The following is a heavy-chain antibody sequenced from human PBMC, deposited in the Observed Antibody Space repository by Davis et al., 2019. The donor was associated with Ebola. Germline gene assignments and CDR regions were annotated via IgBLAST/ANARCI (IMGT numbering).Heavy chain of an antibody. V-gene: IGHV4-39*07. D-gene: IGHD3-22*01. Sequence: SETLSLTCTVSGGSISSSSYYWGWIRQPPGKGLEWIGSIYYSGSTYYNPSLKSRVTISVDTSKNQFSLKLSSVTAADTAVYYCVITMIVVPWGDAFDIWGQGTMVTVSS. CDR2: IYYSGST. CDR1: GGSISSSSYY. CDR3: VITMIVVPWGDAFDI. J-gene: IGHJ3*02.